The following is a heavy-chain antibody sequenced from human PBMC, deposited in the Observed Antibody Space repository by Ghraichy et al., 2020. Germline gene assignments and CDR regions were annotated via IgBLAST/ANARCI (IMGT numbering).Heavy chain of an antibody. D-gene: IGHD2-2*03. V-gene: IGHV3-53*01. CDR1: GFTVSSNH. J-gene: IGHJ6*02. Sequence: GGSLRLSCAASGFTVSSNHMNWVRQAPGTGLEWVSSIYNDGSTYYADSVKGRFTISRDNSKNTLYFQMDSLRAEDTAVYYCGRESPGYHGLDVWGQGTTVTVSS. CDR3: GRESPGYHGLDV. CDR2: IYNDGST.